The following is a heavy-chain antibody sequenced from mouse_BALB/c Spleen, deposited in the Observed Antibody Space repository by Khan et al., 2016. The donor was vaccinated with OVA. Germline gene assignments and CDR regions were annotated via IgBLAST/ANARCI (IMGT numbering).Heavy chain of an antibody. V-gene: IGHV2-6-4*01. J-gene: IGHJ4*01. CDR2: IWGGGGT. Sequence: VHLVESGPGLVAPSQSLSITCTVSGFSLSRYNIHWVRQPPGKGLEWLGMIWGGGGTDYYSTLKSRLSISKDNSKSQVFLKMNSLQTDDPAMYYCARAYYRYDGYYAMDYWGQGTSVTVSS. CDR3: ARAYYRYDGYYAMDY. CDR1: GFSLSRYN. D-gene: IGHD2-14*01.